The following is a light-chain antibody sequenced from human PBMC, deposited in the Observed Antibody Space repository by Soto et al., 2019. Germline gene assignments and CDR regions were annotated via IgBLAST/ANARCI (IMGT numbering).Light chain of an antibody. V-gene: IGKV3-11*01. J-gene: IGKJ3*01. CDR2: GAS. Sequence: EIVLTQSPATLSLSPGERATLSCRASQSVSRSLAWYQQKPGQAPRLLISGASDRASGIPARFSGSGSGTDFTLTISSLEPEDFAIYYCQHRSNWPPIFSFGPGTKVEIK. CDR1: QSVSRS. CDR3: QHRSNWPPIFS.